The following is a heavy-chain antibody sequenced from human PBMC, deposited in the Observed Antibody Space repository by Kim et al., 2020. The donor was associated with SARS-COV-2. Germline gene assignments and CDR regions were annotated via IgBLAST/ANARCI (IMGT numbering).Heavy chain of an antibody. J-gene: IGHJ3*02. CDR3: ARFPERAAADNAFDI. D-gene: IGHD6-13*01. CDR1: GGTFSSYA. Sequence: SVKVSCKASGGTFSSYAISWVRQAPGQGLEWMGRIIPILGIANYAQKFQGRVTITADKSTSTAYMELSSLRSEDTAVYYCARFPERAAADNAFDIWGQGTMVTVSS. V-gene: IGHV1-69*04. CDR2: IIPILGIA.